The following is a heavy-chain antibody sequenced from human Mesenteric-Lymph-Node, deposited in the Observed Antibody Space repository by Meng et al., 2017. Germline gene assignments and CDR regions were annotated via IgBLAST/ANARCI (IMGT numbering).Heavy chain of an antibody. D-gene: IGHD3-16*01. V-gene: IGHV3-21*01. J-gene: IGHJ4*02. CDR3: ARDWGRY. CDR2: ISSTSSYI. CDR1: GFTFSSYR. Sequence: GESLKISCAASGFTFSSYRMNWVRQAPGKGLEWVSFISSTSSYIYYADSVKGRFTISRDNAKNSLYLQMNSLRAEDTAVYYCARDWGRYWGQGTLVTVSS.